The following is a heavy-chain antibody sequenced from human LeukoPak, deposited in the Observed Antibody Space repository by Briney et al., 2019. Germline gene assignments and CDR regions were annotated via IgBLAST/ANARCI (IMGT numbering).Heavy chain of an antibody. V-gene: IGHV3-48*04. CDR1: GFTFSTYS. Sequence: GGSLRLSCAASGFTFSTYSMNWVRQAPGKGLEWVSFIDSSSRTTFYADSVKGRFTISRDNAKNSLFLQMNSLRAEDTAVYYCARRVPSQVIADYFDYWGQGTLVTVSS. D-gene: IGHD2-21*01. CDR2: IDSSSRTT. J-gene: IGHJ4*02. CDR3: ARRVPSQVIADYFDY.